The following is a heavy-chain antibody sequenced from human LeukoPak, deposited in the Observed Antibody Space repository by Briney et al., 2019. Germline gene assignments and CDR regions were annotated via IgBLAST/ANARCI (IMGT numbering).Heavy chain of an antibody. CDR2: IYYSGST. J-gene: IGHJ4*02. CDR1: GGSISSYY. V-gene: IGHV4-59*08. Sequence: SETLSLTCTVSGGSISSYYWSWIRQPPGKGLEWIGYIYYSGSTNYNPSLKSRVTISVDTSKNQFSLKLSSVTAADTAVYYCAGRGYCSGGSCHSFDYWGQGTLVTVSS. D-gene: IGHD2-15*01. CDR3: AGRGYCSGGSCHSFDY.